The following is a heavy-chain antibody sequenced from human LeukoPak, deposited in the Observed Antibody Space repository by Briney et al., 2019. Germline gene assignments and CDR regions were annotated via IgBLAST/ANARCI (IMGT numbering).Heavy chain of an antibody. V-gene: IGHV3-30-3*01. CDR3: ARSRYCGGGSCYFGSWFDP. Sequence: GRSLRLSCAASGFTFSNYAMHWVRQAPGKGLEWVAVISYDGSNKYYADSVKGRSTISRDNSKDTLYLQMNSLRVEDTAMYYCARSRYCGGGSCYFGSWFDPWGQGTLVTVSS. CDR1: GFTFSNYA. D-gene: IGHD2-15*01. CDR2: ISYDGSNK. J-gene: IGHJ5*02.